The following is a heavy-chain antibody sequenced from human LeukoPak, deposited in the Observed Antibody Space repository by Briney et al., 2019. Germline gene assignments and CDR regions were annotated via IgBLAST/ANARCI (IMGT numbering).Heavy chain of an antibody. J-gene: IGHJ4*02. CDR2: IIPIFGTA. Sequence: SVKVSCKASGGTFSSYAISWVRQAPGQGLEWMGGIIPIFGTANYAQKFQGRVTITADKSTSTAYMDLSSLRSEDTAVYYCARGYCSSTSCSLDFDYWGQGTLVTVSS. CDR3: ARGYCSSTSCSLDFDY. CDR1: GGTFSSYA. V-gene: IGHV1-69*06. D-gene: IGHD2-2*01.